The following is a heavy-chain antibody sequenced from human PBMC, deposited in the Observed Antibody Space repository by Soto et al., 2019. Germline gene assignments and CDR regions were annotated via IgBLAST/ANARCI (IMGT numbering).Heavy chain of an antibody. CDR1: GFTFRSYS. Sequence: GGSLRLSCAASGFTFRSYSMNWVRQAPGKGLEWVSYISSSSSTIYYADSVKGRFTISRDNAKNSLYLQMNSLRAEDTAVYYFARDPEGYGGHFDYWGQGTLVTVSS. D-gene: IGHD4-17*01. CDR3: ARDPEGYGGHFDY. CDR2: ISSSSSTI. J-gene: IGHJ4*02. V-gene: IGHV3-48*04.